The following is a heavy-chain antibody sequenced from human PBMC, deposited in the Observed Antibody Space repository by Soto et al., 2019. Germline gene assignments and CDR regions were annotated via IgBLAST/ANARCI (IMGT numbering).Heavy chain of an antibody. CDR3: ASRERVDAFDV. V-gene: IGHV1-69*01. D-gene: IGHD1-26*01. CDR2: IIPIFGTI. CDR1: GGTFSTYG. Sequence: QVQLVQSGAEVTKPGSSVKVSCKASGGTFSTYGITWVRQASGQGLEWMGGIIPIFGTIKFAQKFQGRLTITTDECTSTVYMELSSLTSEGTAVYYCASRERVDAFDVWGQGTMVTVSS. J-gene: IGHJ3*01.